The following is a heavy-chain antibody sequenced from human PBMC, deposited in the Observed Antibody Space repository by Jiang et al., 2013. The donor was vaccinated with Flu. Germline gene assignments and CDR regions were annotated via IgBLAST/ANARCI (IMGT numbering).Heavy chain of an antibody. D-gene: IGHD5-24*01. J-gene: IGHJ6*02. CDR3: ARDREMESRFRSVSYYYYGMDV. Sequence: EVKKPGASVKVSCKASGYTFTGYYMHWVRQAPGQGLEWMGWINPNSGGTNYAQKFQGWVTMTRDTSISTAYMELSRLRSDDTAVYYCARDREMESRFRSVSYYYYGMDVWGQGTTVTVSS. CDR1: GYTFTGYY. V-gene: IGHV1-2*04. CDR2: INPNSGGT.